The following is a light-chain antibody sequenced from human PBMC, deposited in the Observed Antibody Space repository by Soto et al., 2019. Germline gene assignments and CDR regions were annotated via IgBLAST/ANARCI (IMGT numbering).Light chain of an antibody. CDR2: AAS. CDR3: QQSYSIPIT. Sequence: IQLTPSPSSLSASVGDRFTISFRASQTISFYLNWYQQKPGKAHKVLIYAASNLQSGVPSRFSGSGSGTEFTLTISSLQPEDFATYYCQQSYSIPITFGQGTRLEI. V-gene: IGKV1-39*01. CDR1: QTISFY. J-gene: IGKJ5*01.